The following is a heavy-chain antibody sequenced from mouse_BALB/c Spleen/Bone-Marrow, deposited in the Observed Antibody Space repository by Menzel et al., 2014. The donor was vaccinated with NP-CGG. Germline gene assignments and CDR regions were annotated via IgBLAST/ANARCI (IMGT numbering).Heavy chain of an antibody. CDR2: IYPSDSYT. V-gene: IGHV1-69*02. CDR3: TRREVNFAFRY. CDR1: GYTFTSYW. J-gene: IGHJ3*01. Sequence: QVQLQQSGAELVRPGASVKLSCKASGYTFTSYWINWVKQRPGQGLEWIGNIYPSDSYTNYNQKFKDKATLTVDKSSSTAYMQLSSPTSEDSAVYYCTRREVNFAFRYWARGTLVPFSA. D-gene: IGHD1-3*01.